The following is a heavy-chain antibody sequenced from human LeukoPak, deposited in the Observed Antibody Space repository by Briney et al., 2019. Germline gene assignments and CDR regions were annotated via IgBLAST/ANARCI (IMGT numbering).Heavy chain of an antibody. CDR3: ARESTKAYNWFDP. Sequence: ASVKVSFKASGYTFTIYYMHWVRQAPGQGLEWMGIINPSGGCTSYAQKFQGRVTMTRDTSTSTVYMELSSLRSEDTAVYYCARESTKAYNWFDPWGQGTLVTVSS. CDR2: INPSGGCT. J-gene: IGHJ5*02. D-gene: IGHD2-2*01. V-gene: IGHV1-46*01. CDR1: GYTFTIYY.